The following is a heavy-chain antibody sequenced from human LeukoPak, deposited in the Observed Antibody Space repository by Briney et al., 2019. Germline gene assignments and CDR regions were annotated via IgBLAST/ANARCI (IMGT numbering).Heavy chain of an antibody. D-gene: IGHD3-22*01. Sequence: GGSLRLSCAASGFIFSNYAMHWVRQAPGKGLEWVSTIGTSGLTTFYADSVEGRFTISRDNSNNAVFLQMNSLRAEDTAVYYCASRGYYDPSYWGQGTLVTVSS. CDR1: GFIFSNYA. V-gene: IGHV3-23*01. CDR3: ASRGYYDPSY. J-gene: IGHJ4*02. CDR2: IGTSGLTT.